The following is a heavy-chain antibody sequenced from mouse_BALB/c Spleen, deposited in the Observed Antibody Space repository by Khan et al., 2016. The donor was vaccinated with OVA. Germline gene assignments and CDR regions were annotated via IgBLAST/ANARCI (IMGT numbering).Heavy chain of an antibody. CDR3: ARIQGGDFDY. V-gene: IGHV3-2*02. Sequence: EVKLLESGPGLVKPSQSLSLTCTVTGYSITSDYAWNWIRQFPGNKLEWMGYISYSGNTKYNPSLKSRISITRDTSKNQFFLQLNFVTIEDTATYCCARIQGGDFDYWGQGTTLTVSS. D-gene: IGHD3-2*02. J-gene: IGHJ2*01. CDR2: ISYSGNT. CDR1: GYSITSDYA.